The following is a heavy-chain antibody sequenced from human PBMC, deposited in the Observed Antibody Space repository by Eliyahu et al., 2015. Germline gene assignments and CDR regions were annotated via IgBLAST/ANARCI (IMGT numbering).Heavy chain of an antibody. D-gene: IGHD2-15*01. CDR1: GYSFINYW. Sequence: EVQLVQSGAEVKKPGESLRISCRGSGYSFINYWISWVRQMPGKGLEWMGRIDPSDSYTNYSPSFQGHVTISTDKSVSTAYLQWSSLKASDTAVYYCARGTGFCNGGSCYPDYWGQGTLVTVSS. CDR2: IDPSDSYT. V-gene: IGHV5-10-1*03. CDR3: ARGTGFCNGGSCYPDY. J-gene: IGHJ4*02.